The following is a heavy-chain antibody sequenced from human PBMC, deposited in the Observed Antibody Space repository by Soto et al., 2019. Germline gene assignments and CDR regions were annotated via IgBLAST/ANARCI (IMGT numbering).Heavy chain of an antibody. V-gene: IGHV1-8*01. CDR1: GYTFTSYD. Sequence: QVQLVQSGAEVKKPGASVKVSCKASGYTFTSYDINWVRQATGQGLEWMGWMNPNSGNTAYAQKSQGRVTMTTNTSISTAYMELSRLRSEDTAVYYCASERTGPNSFDYWGQGTLVTVSS. J-gene: IGHJ4*02. CDR3: ASERTGPNSFDY. D-gene: IGHD1-7*01. CDR2: MNPNSGNT.